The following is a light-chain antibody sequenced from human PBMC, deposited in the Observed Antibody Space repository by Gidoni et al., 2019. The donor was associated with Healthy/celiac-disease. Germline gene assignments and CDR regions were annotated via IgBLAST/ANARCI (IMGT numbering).Light chain of an antibody. CDR2: WAS. J-gene: IGKJ1*01. V-gene: IGKV4-1*01. CDR1: QSVLYSSNNKNY. Sequence: DIVMTQSPDSLAVSLCERATINCKSSQSVLYSSNNKNYLAWYQQKPGQPPKLLIYWASTRESGVPDRFSGSGSGTDFTLTISSLQAEDVAVYYCQQYYSTLTWTFXXXTKVEIK. CDR3: QQYYSTLTWT.